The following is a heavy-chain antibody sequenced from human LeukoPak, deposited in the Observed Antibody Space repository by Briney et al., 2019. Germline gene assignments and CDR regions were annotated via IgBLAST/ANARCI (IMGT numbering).Heavy chain of an antibody. D-gene: IGHD6-6*01. Sequence: KPSETLSLTCTVSGGSISSYSWSWIRQPPGKGLEWIGYIYYSGSTNYNPSLKSRVTMSVDTSKNQISLKVNSVTAADTAVYYCARESHSSSYLFDFWGQGTLVTVSS. V-gene: IGHV4-59*12. CDR3: ARESHSSSYLFDF. CDR1: GGSISSYS. J-gene: IGHJ4*02. CDR2: IYYSGST.